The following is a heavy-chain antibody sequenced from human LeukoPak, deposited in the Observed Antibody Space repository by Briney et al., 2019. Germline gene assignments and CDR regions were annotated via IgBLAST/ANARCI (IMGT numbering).Heavy chain of an antibody. V-gene: IGHV5-51*01. CDR2: IFAADSDT. J-gene: IGHJ4*02. Sequence: GESLKISCKGSGYGFTSYWIGWVRQMLGKGLEWMGIIFAADSDTRYSPSFQGQVTISADKSINTAYLQWSSLKASDTAMYYCARSMCSSTSCYSIGPSDYWGQGTLVTVSS. D-gene: IGHD2-2*01. CDR3: ARSMCSSTSCYSIGPSDY. CDR1: GYGFTSYW.